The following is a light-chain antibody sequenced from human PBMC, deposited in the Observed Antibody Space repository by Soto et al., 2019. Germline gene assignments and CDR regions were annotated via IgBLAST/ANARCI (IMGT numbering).Light chain of an antibody. J-gene: IGKJ2*01. CDR3: QQYYSTLSYT. Sequence: DIVMTQSPDSLAVSLGERATINCKSSQSILYSSNNKNYLAWYQQKIGQPPKLLIYWASTRASGVPDRFSGSGSGTDFTLTISSLQAEDVAVYYCQQYYSTLSYTFGQGTKVDIK. V-gene: IGKV4-1*01. CDR1: QSILYSSNNKNY. CDR2: WAS.